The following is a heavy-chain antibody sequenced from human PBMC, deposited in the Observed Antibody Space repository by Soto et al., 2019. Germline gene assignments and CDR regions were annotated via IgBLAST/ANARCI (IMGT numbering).Heavy chain of an antibody. Sequence: EVQLLESGGGLVQPGGSLRLSCAASGFTFSHYAMTWVRQAPGKGLEWVSGVSGDGSRAYYADSVKGRFTISRDNFKKTLHLQMNSLRAEDTAIFYCAQDAWNYDTLTSFENWGQGTLVTVSS. CDR2: VSGDGSRA. D-gene: IGHD3-9*01. CDR1: GFTFSHYA. J-gene: IGHJ4*02. CDR3: AQDAWNYDTLTSFEN. V-gene: IGHV3-23*01.